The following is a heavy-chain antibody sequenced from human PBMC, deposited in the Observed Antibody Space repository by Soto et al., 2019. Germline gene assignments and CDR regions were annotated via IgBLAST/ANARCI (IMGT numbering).Heavy chain of an antibody. V-gene: IGHV1-3*01. CDR3: AKSAGENIRAGAGTH. Sequence: GASVKVSCKASGYTFTSYAMHWVRQAPGQRLEWMGIINPSSGSTNYAQKFQGRVTISRDNSKNTLYLQMSRLRAEDTAVYYCAKSAGENIRAGAGTHWGLGTLVTVSS. D-gene: IGHD1-26*01. CDR2: INPSSGST. J-gene: IGHJ4*02. CDR1: GYTFTSYA.